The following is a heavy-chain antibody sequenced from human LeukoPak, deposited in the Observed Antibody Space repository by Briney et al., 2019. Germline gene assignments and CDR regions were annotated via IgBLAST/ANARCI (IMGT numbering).Heavy chain of an antibody. CDR3: ARGRQRWLQSDAFDI. D-gene: IGHD5-24*01. CDR1: GFTFSTYV. CDR2: ISNDGSDK. V-gene: IGHV3-30-3*01. Sequence: SLRLSCAASGFTFSTYVIHWVRQAPGKGLEWVAVISNDGSDKYYADSVKGRFTTSRDNSKNTVYLQTNSLRVEDTALYYCARGRQRWLQSDAFDIWGLGTTVTVSS. J-gene: IGHJ3*02.